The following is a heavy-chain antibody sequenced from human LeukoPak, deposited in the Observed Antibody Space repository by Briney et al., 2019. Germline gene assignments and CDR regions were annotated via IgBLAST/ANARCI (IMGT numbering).Heavy chain of an antibody. CDR1: GYSISSGYY. Sequence: SETLSLTCTVSGYSISSGYYWGWIRQPQGKGLEWIGSIYHSGSTYYNPSLKSRVTISLDTSKNQFSLKLNSVTAADTAVYYCATQPSYYGKRYYFDYWGQGTLVTVSS. CDR2: IYHSGST. J-gene: IGHJ4*02. D-gene: IGHD4-17*01. CDR3: ATQPSYYGKRYYFDY. V-gene: IGHV4-38-2*02.